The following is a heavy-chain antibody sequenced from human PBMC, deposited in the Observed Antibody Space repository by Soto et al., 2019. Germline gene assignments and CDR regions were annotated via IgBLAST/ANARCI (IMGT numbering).Heavy chain of an antibody. Sequence: SVTLSLTCTVSGGSISSGNYYLSWIRQPPGKGLEWIGYIYYSGSTNYNPSLKSRVTISVDTSKNQFSLKLSSVTAADTAVYYCARVYYYDSSGYYPPYYFDYWGQGTLVTVSS. CDR1: GGSISSGNYY. J-gene: IGHJ4*02. CDR2: IYYSGST. D-gene: IGHD3-22*01. CDR3: ARVYYYDSSGYYPPYYFDY. V-gene: IGHV4-61*01.